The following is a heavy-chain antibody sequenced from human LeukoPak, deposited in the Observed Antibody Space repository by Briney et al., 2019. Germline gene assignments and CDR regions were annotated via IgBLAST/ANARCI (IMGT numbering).Heavy chain of an antibody. D-gene: IGHD3-22*01. CDR2: IYYSGST. Sequence: SETLSLTCTVSGGSISSYYWSWIRQPPGKGLEWIGYIYYSGSTNYNPSLKSRVTISVDTSKNQFSLKLSSVTAADTAVYYCARGRRYYYDSTDLLDYWGQGTLVTVSS. J-gene: IGHJ4*02. CDR1: GGSISSYY. CDR3: ARGRRYYYDSTDLLDY. V-gene: IGHV4-59*08.